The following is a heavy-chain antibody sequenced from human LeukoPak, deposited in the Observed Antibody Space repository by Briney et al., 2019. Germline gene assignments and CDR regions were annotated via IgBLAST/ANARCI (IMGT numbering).Heavy chain of an antibody. D-gene: IGHD1-1*01. Sequence: SETLSLTCTVSGGSISSSSYYWSWIRQPPGKGLEWIGEINHSGSTNYNPSLKSRVTISVDTSKNQFSLKLSSVTAADTAVYYCARGGTGTRSRYYYYYMDVWGKGTTVTVSS. CDR2: INHSGST. CDR3: ARGGTGTRSRYYYYYMDV. CDR1: GGSISSSSYY. V-gene: IGHV4-39*07. J-gene: IGHJ6*03.